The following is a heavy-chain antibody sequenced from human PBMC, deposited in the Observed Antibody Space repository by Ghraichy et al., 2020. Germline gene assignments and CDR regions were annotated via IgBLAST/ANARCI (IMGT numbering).Heavy chain of an antibody. V-gene: IGHV3-30*04. CDR1: GFTFSSYA. Sequence: GGSLRLSCAASGFTFSSYAMHWVRQAPGKGLEWVAVISYDGSNKYYADSVKGRFTISRDNSKNTLYLQMNSLRAEDTAVYYCASQIIVVVPAAKDYRGQGTLVTVSS. CDR3: ASQIIVVVPAAKDY. CDR2: ISYDGSNK. J-gene: IGHJ4*02. D-gene: IGHD2-2*01.